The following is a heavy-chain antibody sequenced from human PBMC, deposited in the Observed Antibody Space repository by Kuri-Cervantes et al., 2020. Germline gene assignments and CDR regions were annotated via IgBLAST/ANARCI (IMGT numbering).Heavy chain of an antibody. D-gene: IGHD6-19*01. CDR3: ARASSGWWENWFDP. CDR2: INPNSGGT. J-gene: IGHJ5*02. CDR1: GYTFTGYY. Sequence: ASVKVSCKASGYTFTGYYMHWVRQAPGQGLEWMGWINPNSGGTNYAQKFQGRVTMTRDTPISTAYMELSRLRSDDTAVYYCARASSGWWENWFDPWGQGTLVTVSS. V-gene: IGHV1-2*02.